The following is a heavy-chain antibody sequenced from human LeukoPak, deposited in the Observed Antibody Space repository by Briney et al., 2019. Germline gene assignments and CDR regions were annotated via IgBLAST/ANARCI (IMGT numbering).Heavy chain of an antibody. CDR3: ARGGPLWFGEFLYGMDV. D-gene: IGHD3-10*01. J-gene: IGHJ6*02. Sequence: ASVKVSCKASGYTFTSYGISWVRQAPRQGLEWMGWISAYNGNTNYAQKLQGRVTMTTDTSTSTAYMELRSLRSDDTAVYYCARGGPLWFGEFLYGMDVWGQGTTVTVSS. V-gene: IGHV1-18*01. CDR2: ISAYNGNT. CDR1: GYTFTSYG.